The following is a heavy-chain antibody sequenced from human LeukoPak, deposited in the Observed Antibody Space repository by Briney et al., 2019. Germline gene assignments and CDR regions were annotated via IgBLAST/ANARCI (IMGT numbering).Heavy chain of an antibody. CDR3: ARGSPLEWELLPGGEVDP. Sequence: ASVTVSCKTSGYTFTGYDINWVRQATGQGLEWMGWMSPNSGNTGYAQKFQGRVTMTRNTSISTAYMELSSLRSEDTAVYYCARGSPLEWELLPGGEVDPWGQGTLVTVSS. CDR1: GYTFTGYD. D-gene: IGHD1-26*01. V-gene: IGHV1-8*01. CDR2: MSPNSGNT. J-gene: IGHJ5*02.